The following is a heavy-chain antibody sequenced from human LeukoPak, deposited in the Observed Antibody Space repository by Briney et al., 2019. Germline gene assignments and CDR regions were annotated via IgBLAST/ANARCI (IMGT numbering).Heavy chain of an antibody. CDR3: ARARQQLVHKILDY. CDR1: GGSISSSSYY. Sequence: SETLSLTCTVSGGSISSSSYYWGWIRQPPGKGLEWIGSIYYSGSTYYNPSLKSRVTISVDTSKNQFSLKLSSVTAADTAVYYCARARQQLVHKILDYWGQGTLVTVSS. J-gene: IGHJ4*02. CDR2: IYYSGST. V-gene: IGHV4-39*07. D-gene: IGHD6-13*01.